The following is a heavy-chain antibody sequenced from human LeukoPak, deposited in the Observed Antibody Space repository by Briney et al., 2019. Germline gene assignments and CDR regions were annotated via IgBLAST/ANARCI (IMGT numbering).Heavy chain of an antibody. J-gene: IGHJ4*02. V-gene: IGHV5-51*01. CDR2: IYPGDSDT. D-gene: IGHD3-22*01. CDR3: ARVRPNYCASSGYYMDY. Sequence: GESLKISCKGSGYSFTSYWIGWVRQMPGKGLEWMGIIYPGDSDTRYSPSFQGQVTISADKSISTAYLQWSNLKASDTAMYYCARVRPNYCASSGYYMDYWGQGTLVTVSS. CDR1: GYSFTSYW.